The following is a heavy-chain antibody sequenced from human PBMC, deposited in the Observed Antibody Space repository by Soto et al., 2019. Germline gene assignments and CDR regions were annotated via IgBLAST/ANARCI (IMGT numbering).Heavy chain of an antibody. D-gene: IGHD5-18*01. CDR2: IWYDGSNK. J-gene: IGHJ6*02. CDR1: GFPFSSYG. V-gene: IGHV3-33*01. Sequence: GGSLRLSCASSGFPFSSYGMHWVRQAPGKGLEWVAVIWYDGSNKYYADSVKGRFTISRDNSKNTLYLQMNSLRAEDTAVYYCARSLADSRGIYYYYGMDVWGQGTTVTVSS. CDR3: ARSLADSRGIYYYYGMDV.